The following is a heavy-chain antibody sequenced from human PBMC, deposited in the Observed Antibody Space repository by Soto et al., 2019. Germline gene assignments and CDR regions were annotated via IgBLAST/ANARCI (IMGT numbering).Heavy chain of an antibody. CDR1: GGSISSSSYY. V-gene: IGHV4-39*01. J-gene: IGHJ4*02. CDR2: IYYSGST. CDR3: ARTAQQLVDY. Sequence: QLQLQESGPGLVKPSETLSLTCTVSGGSISSSSYYWGWIRQPPGKGLEWIGSIYYSGSTYYNPSLKSRVTISVDTSKNQFSLNLSSVTAADTAVYYCARTAQQLVDYWGQGTLVTVSS. D-gene: IGHD6-13*01.